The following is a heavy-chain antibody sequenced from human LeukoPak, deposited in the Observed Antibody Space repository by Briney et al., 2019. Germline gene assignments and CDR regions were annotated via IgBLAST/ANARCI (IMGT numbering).Heavy chain of an antibody. J-gene: IGHJ4*02. CDR3: AKDSAKKYDDY. Sequence: PGRSLRLSCAASGFTFSSYAIHWVRQAPGKGLEWVALISYDGSNKYYADSVKGRFTISRDNSKNTLYLQMNSLRAEDTAVYYCAKDSAKKYDDYWGQGTLVTVSS. CDR1: GFTFSSYA. V-gene: IGHV3-30*04. CDR2: ISYDGSNK. D-gene: IGHD2/OR15-2a*01.